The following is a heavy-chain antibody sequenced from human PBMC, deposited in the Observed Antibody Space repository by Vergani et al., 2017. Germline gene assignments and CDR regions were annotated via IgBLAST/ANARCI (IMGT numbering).Heavy chain of an antibody. CDR2: IIPIFGTA. CDR3: ARDGAQLLWFGESIKDNGFDP. J-gene: IGHJ5*02. CDR1: GGTFSSYA. Sequence: QVQLVQSGAEVKKPGSSVKVSCKASGGTFSSYAISWVRQAPGQGLEWMGRIIPIFGTANYAQKFQGRVTITADESTNTAYMELSSLRSEDTAVAYCARDGAQLLWFGESIKDNGFDPWGQGTLVTVSS. D-gene: IGHD3-10*01. V-gene: IGHV1-69*18.